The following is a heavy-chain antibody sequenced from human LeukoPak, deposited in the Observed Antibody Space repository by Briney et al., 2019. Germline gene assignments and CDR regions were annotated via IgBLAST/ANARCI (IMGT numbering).Heavy chain of an antibody. CDR2: ISSSSSTI. Sequence: PSGTLSLTCAVSGGSIGSSNWWSWVRQAPGKGLEWVSYISSSSSTIYYADSVKGRFTISRDNAKNSLYLQMNSLRDEDTAVYYCASLLHGWLRLGYFDLWGRGTLVTVSS. J-gene: IGHJ2*01. D-gene: IGHD5-12*01. CDR3: ASLLHGWLRLGYFDL. CDR1: GGSIGSSNW. V-gene: IGHV3-48*02.